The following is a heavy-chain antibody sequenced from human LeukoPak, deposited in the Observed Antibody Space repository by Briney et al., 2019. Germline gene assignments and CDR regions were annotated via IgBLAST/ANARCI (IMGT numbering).Heavy chain of an antibody. CDR1: GFTFSSYW. CDR3: ARLATIGGSYYDY. J-gene: IGHJ4*02. D-gene: IGHD1-26*01. Sequence: PGGSLRLTCAASGFTFSSYWMHLVRQAPGRGLVWVSRINSDGNSTNYADSVKGRFTISRDNAKNTLYLQMNSLRAEDTAVYYCARLATIGGSYYDYWGQGTPVTVSS. CDR2: INSDGNST. V-gene: IGHV3-74*01.